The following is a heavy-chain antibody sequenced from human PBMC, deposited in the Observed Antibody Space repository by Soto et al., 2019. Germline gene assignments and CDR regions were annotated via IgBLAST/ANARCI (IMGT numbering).Heavy chain of an antibody. J-gene: IGHJ6*02. CDR1: GISISSGGYY. CDR2: IYYSGST. V-gene: IGHV4-31*03. CDR3: ARDQMIVVFGTNYYYGMDV. D-gene: IGHD3-22*01. Sequence: PSDTLSLTCTVLGISISSGGYYWIWIRQHPGKGLEWIGYIYYSGSTYYNPSLKSRVTISVDTSKNQFSLKLSSVTAADTAVYYCARDQMIVVFGTNYYYGMDVWGQGTTVT.